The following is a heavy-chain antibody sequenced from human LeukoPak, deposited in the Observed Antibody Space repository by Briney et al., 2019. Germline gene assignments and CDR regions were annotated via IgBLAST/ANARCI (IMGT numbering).Heavy chain of an antibody. CDR3: AKDFQGIVGATQIDF. J-gene: IGHJ4*02. Sequence: PGGSLRLSCAASGFTFTYYAMHWVRQAPGKGLEWVSVVSNDGSNQDYTDSVKGRFTISRDNSKNSLYLQMNSLRTEDTAFYYCAKDFQGIVGATQIDFWGQGTLVTVSS. CDR1: GFTFTYYA. V-gene: IGHV3-30-3*01. CDR2: VSNDGSNQ. D-gene: IGHD1-26*01.